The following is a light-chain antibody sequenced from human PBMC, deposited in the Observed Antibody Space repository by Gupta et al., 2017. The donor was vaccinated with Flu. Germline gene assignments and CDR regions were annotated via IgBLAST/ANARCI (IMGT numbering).Light chain of an antibody. V-gene: IGLV1-40*01. CDR2: GNS. J-gene: IGLJ3*02. CDR3: QSYDCTLNACV. Sequence: QSVVTQPPSVSGAPGQRVTISCTGSSSNIGAGYAVHWYQHFPGTAPKRLIYGNSIRPSGVPDRFSASKSGSSASLTITGLRPEDEADYYCQSYDCTLNACVFGGGTKLTVL. CDR1: SSNIGAGYA.